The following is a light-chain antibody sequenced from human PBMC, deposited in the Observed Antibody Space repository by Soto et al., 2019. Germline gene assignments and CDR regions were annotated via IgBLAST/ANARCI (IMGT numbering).Light chain of an antibody. CDR1: QSVSSN. V-gene: IGKV3-15*01. CDR2: GAS. J-gene: IGKJ3*01. CDR3: QQYNNWPPLFT. Sequence: EIVMTQSPATLSVSPGERATLSCRASQSVSSNLAWYQQKPGQAPRLLIYGASTRATGIPARFSGSGSGTAFTLTISSLQSEDFAVYSCQQYNNWPPLFTFGPGTKVDIK.